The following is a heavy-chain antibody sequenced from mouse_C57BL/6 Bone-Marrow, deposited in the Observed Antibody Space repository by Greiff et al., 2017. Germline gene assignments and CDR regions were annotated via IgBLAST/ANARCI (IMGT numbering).Heavy chain of an antibody. CDR2: ISYDGSN. Sequence: EVHLVESGPGLVKPSQSLSLTCSVTGYSITSGYYWNWIRQFPGNKLEWMGYISYDGSNNYNPSLKNRISITRDTSKNQFFLKLNSVTTEDTATYYCARAGDYEGFDYWGQGTTLTVSS. J-gene: IGHJ2*01. V-gene: IGHV3-6*01. CDR1: GYSITSGYY. CDR3: ARAGDYEGFDY. D-gene: IGHD2-4*01.